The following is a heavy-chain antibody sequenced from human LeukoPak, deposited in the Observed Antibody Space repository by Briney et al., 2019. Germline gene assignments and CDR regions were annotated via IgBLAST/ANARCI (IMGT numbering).Heavy chain of an antibody. J-gene: IGHJ4*02. V-gene: IGHV3-30*18. Sequence: PGRSLRLSCAASGFTFSSYGMHWVHQAPGKGLEWVAVISYDGSNKYYADSVKGRFTISRDNSKNTLYLQMNSLRAEDTAVYYCAKGVVPAARFCYFDYWGQGTLVTVSS. CDR2: ISYDGSNK. CDR1: GFTFSSYG. D-gene: IGHD2-2*01. CDR3: AKGVVPAARFCYFDY.